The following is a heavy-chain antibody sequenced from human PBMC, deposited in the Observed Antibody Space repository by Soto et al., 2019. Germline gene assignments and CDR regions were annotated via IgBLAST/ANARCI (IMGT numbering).Heavy chain of an antibody. V-gene: IGHV1-58*01. D-gene: IGHD3-22*01. CDR1: GFTFTSSA. J-gene: IGHJ4*02. Sequence: SVTVSCKASGFTFTSSAVQWVRQARGQRLEWIGWIVVGSGNTNYAQKFQERVTITRXXXXXXTXMXLXXXXPEXTAVPYCAATYYYDSSGYGVFDYWGQGTLFTAPQ. CDR2: IVVGSGNT. CDR3: AATYYYDSSGYGVFDY.